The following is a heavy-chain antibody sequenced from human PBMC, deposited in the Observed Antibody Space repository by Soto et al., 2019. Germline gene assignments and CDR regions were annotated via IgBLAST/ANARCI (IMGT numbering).Heavy chain of an antibody. Sequence: VGSLRLSCAAAGFTFSDAWMNWVRQAPGKGLEWVGRIKSEADDGTTTDYAAPVKGRFTISRSDSKNTLYLQMNSLKTEDTAIYYCATSYCTTNRCFYYFDHWGQGTLVTVSS. CDR3: ATSYCTTNRCFYYFDH. CDR1: GFTFSDAW. CDR2: IKSEADDGTTT. J-gene: IGHJ4*02. D-gene: IGHD2-2*01. V-gene: IGHV3-15*01.